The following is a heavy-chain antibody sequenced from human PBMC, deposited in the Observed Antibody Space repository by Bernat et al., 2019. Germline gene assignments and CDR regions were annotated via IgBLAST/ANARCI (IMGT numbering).Heavy chain of an antibody. CDR3: AGGDHIRFDY. CDR1: GITVTTNY. D-gene: IGHD3-16*01. Sequence: EVQLVESGGGLIQPGGSLRLSCEVSGITVTTNYMSWVRQAPGKGLEWVSIIYSGGNTYYADSVKGRFTISRDSSKNSLYLQMNSLRAEDTAVYYCAGGDHIRFDYWGQGTLVTVSS. V-gene: IGHV3-53*01. CDR2: IYSGGNT. J-gene: IGHJ4*02.